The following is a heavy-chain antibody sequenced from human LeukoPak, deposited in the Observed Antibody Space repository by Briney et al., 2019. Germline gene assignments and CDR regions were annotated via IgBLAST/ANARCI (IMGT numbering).Heavy chain of an antibody. V-gene: IGHV4-59*01. CDR1: GGSISSYY. CDR2: IYYSGST. J-gene: IGHJ4*02. D-gene: IGHD2-2*01. Sequence: PSETLSLTCTVSGGSISSYYWSWIRQPPGKGLEWIGYIYYSGSTNYNPSLKSRVTISVDTSKNQFSLKLSSVTAADTAVHYCARTIVVVPAYCFDYWGQGTLVTVSS. CDR3: ARTIVVVPAYCFDY.